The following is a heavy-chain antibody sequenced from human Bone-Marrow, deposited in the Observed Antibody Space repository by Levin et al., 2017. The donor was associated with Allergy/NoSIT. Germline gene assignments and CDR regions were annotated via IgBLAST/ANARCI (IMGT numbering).Heavy chain of an antibody. Sequence: GESLKISCESSGFSFSSDDMSWVRQAPGKGLEWVSSISKSSDHIYYADSVRGRFTISRDNAKNSLYLQMDSLRDDDTAVYYCVAVPPMYCTATKCYGGWFDPWGQGTPVAVSS. CDR2: ISKSSDHI. D-gene: IGHD2-8*02. CDR3: VAVPPMYCTATKCYGGWFDP. J-gene: IGHJ5*02. CDR1: GFSFSSDD. V-gene: IGHV3-21*01.